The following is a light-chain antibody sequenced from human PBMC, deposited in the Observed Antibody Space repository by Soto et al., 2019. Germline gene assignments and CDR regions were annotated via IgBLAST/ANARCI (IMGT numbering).Light chain of an antibody. J-gene: IGKJ4*01. CDR3: QQSNNWPLT. CDR1: QSVGTN. Sequence: DIVMTQSPGTLSVSPWERATLSCRASQSVGTNLAWYQQRPGQAPRLLVYGASTRASGIPARFSGSGSGTEFTLTISSLQSEDFAVYYCQQSNNWPLTFGGGTKVDIK. V-gene: IGKV3-15*01. CDR2: GAS.